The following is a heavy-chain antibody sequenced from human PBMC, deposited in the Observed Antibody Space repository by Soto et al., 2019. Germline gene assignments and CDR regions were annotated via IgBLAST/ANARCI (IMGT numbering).Heavy chain of an antibody. Sequence: PGGSLRLSCAASGFTFSSYAMSWVRQAPGKGLEWVSVIYSGGSTYYADSVKGRFTISRHNSKNTLYLQMNSLRAEDTAVYYCARDHMFRALSNYYYYYMDVWAKRTTDTVSS. D-gene: IGHD3-10*01. J-gene: IGHJ6*03. V-gene: IGHV3-53*04. CDR2: IYSGGST. CDR1: GFTFSSYA. CDR3: ARDHMFRALSNYYYYYMDV.